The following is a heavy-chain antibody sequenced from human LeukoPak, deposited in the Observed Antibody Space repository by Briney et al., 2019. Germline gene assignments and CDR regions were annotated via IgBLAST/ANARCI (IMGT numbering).Heavy chain of an antibody. CDR3: AKNSGYYQQTRDY. J-gene: IGHJ4*02. CDR1: GFTFSSYA. Sequence: GGSLRLSCAASGFTFSSYAMSWVRQVPGKGLEWVSAISGSGGSTYYADVVKGRFTISRDNSKNTLYLQMNSLRAEDTAVYYCAKNSGYYQQTRDYWGQGTLVTVSS. D-gene: IGHD3-22*01. CDR2: ISGSGGST. V-gene: IGHV3-23*01.